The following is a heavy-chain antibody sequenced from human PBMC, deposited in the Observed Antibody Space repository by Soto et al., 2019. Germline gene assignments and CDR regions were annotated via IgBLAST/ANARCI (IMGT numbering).Heavy chain of an antibody. D-gene: IGHD3-22*01. CDR1: GFSFSSHG. CDR3: ARDYHYDSSGCLDY. V-gene: IGHV3-33*01. J-gene: IGHJ4*02. CDR2: IWFDGKNK. Sequence: QVQLVESGGGVVRPGTSLRLSCGASGFSFSSHGMHWVHQAPGKGLEWVAVIWFDGKNKYYADSVKGRFTISRDNSKNTLYLQMNSLRAEDTAVYYCARDYHYDSSGCLDYWGQGSLVTVSS.